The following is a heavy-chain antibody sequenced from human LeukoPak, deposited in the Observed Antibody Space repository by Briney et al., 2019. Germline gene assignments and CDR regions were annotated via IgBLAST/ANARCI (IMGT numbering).Heavy chain of an antibody. J-gene: IGHJ4*01. Sequence: GGSLRLSCAASGFTFSSNSMNWVRQAPGKGLEWVSFISSSSSYIYYADSVKGRFTASRDTAKNSVYLQMNRMRADETAVYYCARHPYCYRSGNSASGDAYWGQGTLVTVSA. CDR2: ISSSSSYI. D-gene: IGHD3-10*01. CDR1: GFTFSSNS. CDR3: ARHPYCYRSGNSASGDAY. V-gene: IGHV3-21*01.